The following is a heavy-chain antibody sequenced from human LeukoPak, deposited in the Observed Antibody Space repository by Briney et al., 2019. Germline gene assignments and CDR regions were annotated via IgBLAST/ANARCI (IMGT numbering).Heavy chain of an antibody. CDR1: GFTFSSYG. CDR2: ISDSSSTI. Sequence: QPGGSLRLSCAASGFTFSSYGMNWVRQAPGKGLEWVSYISDSSSTIYYADSVKGRLTISRDNAKNSLYLQMNSLRAEDTAVYYCARWGATGYGDCWGQGTLVTVSS. J-gene: IGHJ4*02. CDR3: ARWGATGYGDC. V-gene: IGHV3-48*03. D-gene: IGHD3-9*01.